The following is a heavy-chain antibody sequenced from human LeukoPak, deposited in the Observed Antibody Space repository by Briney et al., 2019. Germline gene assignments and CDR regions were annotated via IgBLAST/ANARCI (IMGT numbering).Heavy chain of an antibody. CDR1: GYTFTAYS. CDR2: INSNSGGT. V-gene: IGHV1-2*02. Sequence: SVKVSCKASGYTFTAYSMHWVRQAPGQGLEWMGWINSNSGGTDCAQRFQGRVTMTRDTSITMLYMEMSSLTPDDTAVYYCARAGYCSDGKCYTFDYWGQGTLVTVSS. CDR3: ARAGYCSDGKCYTFDY. D-gene: IGHD2-15*01. J-gene: IGHJ4*02.